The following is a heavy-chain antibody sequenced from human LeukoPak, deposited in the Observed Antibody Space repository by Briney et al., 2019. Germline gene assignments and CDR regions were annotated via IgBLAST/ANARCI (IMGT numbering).Heavy chain of an antibody. D-gene: IGHD1-26*01. V-gene: IGHV3-23*01. CDR3: ARGGSYLSAFDI. J-gene: IGHJ3*02. Sequence: GGSLRLSCAASGFTFSNYAMRWVRQAPGKGLEWVSGISGSGDSTYYADSVKGRFTISRDNSKNTLYLQTNSLRAEDTAVYYCARGGSYLSAFDIWGQGTMVTVSS. CDR1: GFTFSNYA. CDR2: ISGSGDST.